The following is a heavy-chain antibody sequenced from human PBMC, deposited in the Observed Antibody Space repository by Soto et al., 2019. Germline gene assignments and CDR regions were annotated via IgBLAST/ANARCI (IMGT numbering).Heavy chain of an antibody. CDR2: IYYSGRT. D-gene: IGHD5-12*01. CDR1: GGSVSGGSFY. Sequence: SETLSLTCTVSGGSVSGGSFYWTWIRQPPGKALEWIGYIYYSGRTNYSPSLKSRVTMSVDTSKNQVSLKLTSVTAADTAVYYCARLRRDGYNLDYWGQGTLVTVSS. CDR3: ARLRRDGYNLDY. J-gene: IGHJ4*02. V-gene: IGHV4-61*01.